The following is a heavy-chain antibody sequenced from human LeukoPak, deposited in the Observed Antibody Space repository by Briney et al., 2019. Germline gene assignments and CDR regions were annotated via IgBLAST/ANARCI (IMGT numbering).Heavy chain of an antibody. J-gene: IGHJ4*02. V-gene: IGHV1-69*13. Sequence: ASVKVSCKASGGTFSSYAISWVRQAPGQGLEWMGGIIPIFGTANYAQKFQGRVTIIADESTSTAYMELSSLRSEDTAVYYCARGVVGATTGAYSFDYWGRGTLVTVSS. CDR2: IIPIFGTA. CDR3: ARGVVGATTGAYSFDY. D-gene: IGHD1-26*01. CDR1: GGTFSSYA.